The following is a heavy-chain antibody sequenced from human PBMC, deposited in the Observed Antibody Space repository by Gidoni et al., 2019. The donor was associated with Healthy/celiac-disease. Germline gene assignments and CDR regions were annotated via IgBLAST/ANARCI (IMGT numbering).Heavy chain of an antibody. CDR2: IYYSGST. Sequence: PGKGLGLIGYIYYSGSTYYNPTLKRRVTISVDTSNNQFSLKLNSVTAAETAVYYGARDRSWQQLGMDPWGQGTLVTVSS. J-gene: IGHJ5*02. CDR3: ARDRSWQQLGMDP. D-gene: IGHD6-13*01. V-gene: IGHV4-31*02.